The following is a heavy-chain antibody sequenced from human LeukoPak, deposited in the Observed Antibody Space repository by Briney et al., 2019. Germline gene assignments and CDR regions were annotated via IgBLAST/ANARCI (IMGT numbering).Heavy chain of an antibody. CDR1: GFTFSSYG. CDR2: ISYDGSNK. J-gene: IGHJ6*03. V-gene: IGHV3-30-3*01. D-gene: IGHD3-3*01. CDR3: ARGETIFGVVTHMDV. Sequence: GGSLRLSCAASGFTFSSYGMHWVRQAPGKGLEWVALISYDGSNKYYADSVKGRFTISRDNSKNTLYLQMNSLRAEDTAVYYCARGETIFGVVTHMDVWGKGTTVTVSS.